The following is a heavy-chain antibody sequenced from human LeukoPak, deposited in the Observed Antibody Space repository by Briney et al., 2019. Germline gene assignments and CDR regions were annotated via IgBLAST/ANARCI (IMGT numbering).Heavy chain of an antibody. V-gene: IGHV4-34*01. CDR3: ARGAPQYIAFDI. CDR1: GGSFSGYY. D-gene: IGHD6-6*01. CDR2: IHHSGNT. Sequence: SETLSLTCAVYGGSFSGYYWTWIRQPPGKGLEWIGEIHHSGNTKYNLPLKSRVTISVDTSKNQFSLKLNSVTAADTAVYYCARGAPQYIAFDIWGQGTMVSVSS. J-gene: IGHJ3*02.